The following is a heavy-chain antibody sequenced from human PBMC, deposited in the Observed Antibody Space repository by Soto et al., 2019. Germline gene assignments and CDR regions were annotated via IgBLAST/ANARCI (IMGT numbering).Heavy chain of an antibody. D-gene: IGHD6-13*01. CDR1: GYTFTSYG. CDR3: ARDLALFIAAAGPQGDY. Sequence: QVQLVQSGAEVKXPGASVKVSCKASGYTFTSYGISWVRQAPGQGLEWMGWISAYNGNTNYAQKLQGRVTMTTDTSTSTAYMELRSLRSDDTAVYYCARDLALFIAAAGPQGDYWGQGTLVTVSS. V-gene: IGHV1-18*01. CDR2: ISAYNGNT. J-gene: IGHJ4*02.